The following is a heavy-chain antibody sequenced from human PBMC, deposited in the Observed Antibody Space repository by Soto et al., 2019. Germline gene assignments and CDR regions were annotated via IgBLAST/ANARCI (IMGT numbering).Heavy chain of an antibody. D-gene: IGHD3-3*01. Sequence: SVKVSCKASGGTFSSYAISWVRQAPGQGLEWMGGIIPIFGTANYAQKFQGRVTITADESTSTAYMELSSLRSEDTAVYYCARDPKDDDFWSGLDYYYYYGMDVWG. CDR2: IIPIFGTA. V-gene: IGHV1-69*13. CDR1: GGTFSSYA. J-gene: IGHJ6*02. CDR3: ARDPKDDDFWSGLDYYYYYGMDV.